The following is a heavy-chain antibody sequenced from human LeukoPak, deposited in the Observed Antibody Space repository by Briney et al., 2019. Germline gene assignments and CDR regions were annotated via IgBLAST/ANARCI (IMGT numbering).Heavy chain of an antibody. J-gene: IGHJ5*02. CDR1: GGSFSGYY. V-gene: IGHV4-34*01. Sequence: PSETLFLTCAVYGGSFSGYYWSWIRQPPGKGLEWIGEINHSGSTNYNPSLKSRVTISVDTSKNQFSLKLSSVTAADTAVYYCARRKVPRYYDFWSGYLFDPWGQGTLVTVSS. D-gene: IGHD3-3*01. CDR2: INHSGST. CDR3: ARRKVPRYYDFWSGYLFDP.